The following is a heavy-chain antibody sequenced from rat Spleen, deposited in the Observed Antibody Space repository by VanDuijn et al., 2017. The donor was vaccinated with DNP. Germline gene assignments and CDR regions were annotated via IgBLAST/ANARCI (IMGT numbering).Heavy chain of an antibody. CDR3: ARHPYNSGGFDY. J-gene: IGHJ2*01. D-gene: IGHD4-3*01. V-gene: IGHV5S11*01. CDR1: GFTFSNYY. CDR2: ISTSGSRT. Sequence: EVQLVESGGGLVQPGRSLKLSCAASGFTFSNYYMAWVRQAPKKGLEWVATISTSGSRTYYPDSVKGRFTSSRDNAKSSLYLQMNSLKSEETATYYCARHPYNSGGFDYWGQGVMVTVSS.